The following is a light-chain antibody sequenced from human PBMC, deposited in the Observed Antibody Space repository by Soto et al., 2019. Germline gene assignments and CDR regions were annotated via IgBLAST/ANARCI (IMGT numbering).Light chain of an antibody. J-gene: IGKJ5*01. CDR3: QQYGSSIT. CDR2: GAS. V-gene: IGKV3-20*01. Sequence: TQSPSSVSASVGDRVTITCRASQGASSYLAWYQQKPGQAPRLLIYGASSRATGIPDRFSGSGSGTDFTLTISRLEPEDFAVYYCQQYGSSITFGQGTRLEIK. CDR1: QGASSY.